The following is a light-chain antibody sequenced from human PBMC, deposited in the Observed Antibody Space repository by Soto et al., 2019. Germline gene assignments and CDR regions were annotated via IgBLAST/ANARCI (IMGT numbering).Light chain of an antibody. CDR2: LGS. CDR3: MQALQSPRT. Sequence: EIDMTQSPLSLPVTPGEPASISCRSSQSLSHRNGKTYLDWYLQKPGQSPHLLLYLGSNRASGVPGRFTGSGSGTDFTLKISRVEAEDVGVYYCMQALQSPRTFGHGTKLEIK. V-gene: IGKV2-28*01. CDR1: QSLSHRNGKTY. J-gene: IGKJ2*01.